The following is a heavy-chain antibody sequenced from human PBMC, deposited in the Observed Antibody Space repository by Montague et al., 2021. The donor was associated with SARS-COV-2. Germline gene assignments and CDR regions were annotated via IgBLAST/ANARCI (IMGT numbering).Heavy chain of an antibody. J-gene: IGHJ4*02. V-gene: IGHV4-59*13. Sequence: SETLSLTCTVSGGSISSYYWSWIRQPPGKGLEWIGYTYYSGSTDYNPSLKSQVTLSVDTSKNQFSLKLSSVTAADTAVYYCARDFDYWGQGTLVTVSS. CDR2: TYYSGST. CDR3: ARDFDY. CDR1: GGSISSYY.